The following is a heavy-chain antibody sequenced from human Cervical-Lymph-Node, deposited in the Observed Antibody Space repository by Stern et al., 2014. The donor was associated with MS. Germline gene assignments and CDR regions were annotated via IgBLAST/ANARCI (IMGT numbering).Heavy chain of an antibody. D-gene: IGHD2-2*01. CDR2: IRGSGVYT. CDR1: GFTFSTYA. V-gene: IGHV3-23*04. Sequence: EVPLVESGGGLVQPGGSLRLSCAASGFTFSTYAFSWVRQAPGKGLEWVASIRGSGVYTYYADSVKGRFTISRDNSKSMLYLEMQSLRAEDTAVYHCAKDLGRGVVVVPLYGLDVWGQGTTVTVSS. CDR3: AKDLGRGVVVVPLYGLDV. J-gene: IGHJ6*02.